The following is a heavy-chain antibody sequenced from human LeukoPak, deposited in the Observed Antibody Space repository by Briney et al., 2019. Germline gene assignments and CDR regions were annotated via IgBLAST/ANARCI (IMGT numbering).Heavy chain of an antibody. D-gene: IGHD3-10*01. CDR3: ARDGYYYGSGSYHHVLGY. J-gene: IGHJ4*02. Sequence: GASVKVSSKASGGTFSSYAISWVRQAPGQGLEWMGRIIPILGIANYAQKFQGRVTITADKSTSTAYMELSSLRSEDTAVYYCARDGYYYGSGSYHHVLGYWGQGTLVTVSS. CDR2: IIPILGIA. CDR1: GGTFSSYA. V-gene: IGHV1-69*04.